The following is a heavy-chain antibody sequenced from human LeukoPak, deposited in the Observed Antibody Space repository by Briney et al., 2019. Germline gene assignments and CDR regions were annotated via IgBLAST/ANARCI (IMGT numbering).Heavy chain of an antibody. CDR1: GFTFSNAW. J-gene: IGHJ4*02. V-gene: IGHV3-15*01. D-gene: IGHD3-10*01. CDR2: IKSKTDGGTT. CDR3: TTVPRGRCYFDY. Sequence: GGSPRLSCAASGFTFSNAWMSWVRQAPGKGLEWVGRIKSKTDGGTTDYAAPVKGRFTISRDDSKNTLYLQMNSLKTEDTAVYYCTTVPRGRCYFDYWGQGTLVTVSS.